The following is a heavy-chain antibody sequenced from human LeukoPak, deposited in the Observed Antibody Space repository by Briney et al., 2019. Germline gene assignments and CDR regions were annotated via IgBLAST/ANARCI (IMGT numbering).Heavy chain of an antibody. CDR3: ARQDSGSYGGLDY. J-gene: IGHJ4*02. V-gene: IGHV4-38-2*01. CDR2: IYHSGST. Sequence: SETLSLTCAVSGHSISSGYYWGWIRQPPGKGLEWIGSIYHSGSTYYNPSLKSGVTISVDTSKNQFSLKLSSVTAADTAVYYCARQDSGSYGGLDYWGQGTLVTVSS. CDR1: GHSISSGYY. D-gene: IGHD1-26*01.